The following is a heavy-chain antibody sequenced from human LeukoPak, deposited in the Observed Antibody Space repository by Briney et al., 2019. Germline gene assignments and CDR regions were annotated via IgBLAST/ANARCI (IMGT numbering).Heavy chain of an antibody. J-gene: IGHJ5*02. CDR3: ATDAREVLLWFGEFFP. CDR2: ISGYNGKT. CDR1: NYTFTNYG. D-gene: IGHD3-10*01. V-gene: IGHV1-18*01. Sequence: ASVKVSCKASNYTFTNYGISWVRQAPGQGLEWMGWISGYNGKTNYAQKFHARVTMTTDTSTSTAYMELRSLRSDDTAVYYRATDAREVLLWFGEFFPWGQGTLVTVSS.